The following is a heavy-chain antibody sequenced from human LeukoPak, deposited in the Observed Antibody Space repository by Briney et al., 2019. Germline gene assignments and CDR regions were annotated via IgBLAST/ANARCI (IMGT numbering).Heavy chain of an antibody. D-gene: IGHD6-19*01. Sequence: ASVKVSCKASGYTFTSYGISWVRQAPGQGLEWMGWISAYNGNTNYSQKLQGRVTMTTDTSTSTAYMELRSLRFDDTAVYYCAASYSSGWYGSQFSYYYYYMDVWGKGTTVTVSS. V-gene: IGHV1-18*01. CDR1: GYTFTSYG. CDR2: ISAYNGNT. J-gene: IGHJ6*03. CDR3: AASYSSGWYGSQFSYYYYYMDV.